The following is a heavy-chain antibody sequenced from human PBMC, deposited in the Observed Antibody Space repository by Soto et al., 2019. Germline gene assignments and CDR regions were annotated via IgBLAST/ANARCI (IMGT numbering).Heavy chain of an antibody. CDR2: IYYSGST. CDR3: ARTPFVRGYSGYDFDY. V-gene: IGHV4-61*08. J-gene: IGHJ4*02. D-gene: IGHD5-12*01. CDR1: GGSISSGGYY. Sequence: SETLSLTCTVSGGSISSGGYYGRWIRQHPGKGLEWIGYIYYSGSTNYNPSLKSRVTISVDTSKNQFSLKLSSVTAADTAVYYCARTPFVRGYSGYDFDYWGQGTLVTVSS.